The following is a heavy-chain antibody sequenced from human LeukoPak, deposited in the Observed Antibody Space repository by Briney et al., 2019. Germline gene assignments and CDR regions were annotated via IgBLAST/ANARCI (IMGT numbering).Heavy chain of an antibody. D-gene: IGHD3-3*01. V-gene: IGHV4-4*07. CDR2: IYTSGST. CDR3: YYTGDYYYMDV. J-gene: IGHJ6*03. Sequence: SETLSLTCTVSGGAISSYYWSWIRQPAGKGLEWIGRIYTSGSTNYNPPLKSRVTMSVDTSKNQFSLKLSYCARGSYDSWSGYYTGDYYYMDVWGKGTT. CDR1: GGAISSYY.